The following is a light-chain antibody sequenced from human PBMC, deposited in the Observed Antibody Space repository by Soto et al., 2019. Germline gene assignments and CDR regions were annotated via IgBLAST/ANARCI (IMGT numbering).Light chain of an antibody. CDR1: QSISSR. V-gene: IGKV1-5*01. J-gene: IGKJ1*01. CDR2: DAS. CDR3: QQYINEWT. Sequence: DIQMTQSPSTLSASVGDRVTITCRASQSISSRLAWYQQKSGKAPNLLIYDASSLEGGVPSRFSGSASETEITLTISSLQPDDFATYYCQQYINEWTFGQGTKVEIK.